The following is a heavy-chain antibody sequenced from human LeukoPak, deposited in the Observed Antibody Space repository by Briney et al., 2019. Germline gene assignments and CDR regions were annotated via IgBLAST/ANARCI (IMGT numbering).Heavy chain of an antibody. V-gene: IGHV3-64*01. Sequence: GGSLRLSCAASGFTFSNYAMYWVRQAPGKGLEYVSAISSNGGSTYYANSVKGRFTISRDNSKNTLYLQMGSLRAEDMAVYYCARVLSDFRSGWFDPWGQGTLVTVSS. J-gene: IGHJ5*02. D-gene: IGHD3-3*01. CDR3: ARVLSDFRSGWFDP. CDR2: ISSNGGST. CDR1: GFTFSNYA.